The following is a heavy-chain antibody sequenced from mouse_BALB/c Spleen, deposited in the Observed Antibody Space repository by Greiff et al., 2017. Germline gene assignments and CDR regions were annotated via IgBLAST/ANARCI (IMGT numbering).Heavy chain of an antibody. D-gene: IGHD1-1*01. CDR2: ISSGGSYT. J-gene: IGHJ2*01. Sequence: EVQRVESGGGLVKPGGSLKLSCAASGFTFSSYTMSWVRQTPEKRLEWVATISSGGSYTYYPDSVKGRFTISRDNAKNTLYLQMSSLKSEDTAMYYCTRYYYGSSYFDYWGQGTTLTVSS. CDR3: TRYYYGSSYFDY. V-gene: IGHV5-6-4*01. CDR1: GFTFSSYT.